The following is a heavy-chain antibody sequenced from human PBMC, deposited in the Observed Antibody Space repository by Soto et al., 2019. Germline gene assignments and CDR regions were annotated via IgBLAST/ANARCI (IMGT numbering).Heavy chain of an antibody. V-gene: IGHV1-18*01. CDR3: ARTIFGVVIGSYYDMDV. Sequence: GASVKVSWKASGYTFTSYGISWVRQAPGQGLEWMGWISAYNGNTNYAQKLQGRVTMTTDTSTSTAYMELRSLRSDDTAVYYCARTIFGVVIGSYYDMDVWGQGTTVTVSS. D-gene: IGHD3-3*01. CDR2: ISAYNGNT. J-gene: IGHJ6*02. CDR1: GYTFTSYG.